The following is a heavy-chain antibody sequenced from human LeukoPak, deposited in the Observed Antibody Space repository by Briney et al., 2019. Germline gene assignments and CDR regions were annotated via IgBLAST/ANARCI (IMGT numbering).Heavy chain of an antibody. D-gene: IGHD6-13*01. J-gene: IGHJ4*02. V-gene: IGHV1-2*02. Sequence: ASVKVSCKASGYTFTDYYMHWVRQAPGQGLEWMGWVNPNSGDTNYVHKFQGRVTMTSDTSISTAYMDLSRVRSDDTAVYYCALLFSSTWYRFDSWGQGALVTVSS. CDR1: GYTFTDYY. CDR3: ALLFSSTWYRFDS. CDR2: VNPNSGDT.